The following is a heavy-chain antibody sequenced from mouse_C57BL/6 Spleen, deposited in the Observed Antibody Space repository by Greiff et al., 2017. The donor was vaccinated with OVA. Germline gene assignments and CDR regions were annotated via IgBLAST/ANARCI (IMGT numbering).Heavy chain of an antibody. J-gene: IGHJ2*01. CDR2: INPHNGGT. CDR1: GYTFTDYY. Sequence: VQLQQSGPELVKPGASVKISCKASGYTFTDYYMNWVKQSHGKSLEWIGDINPHNGGTSYNQKFKGKATLTVDKSSSTAYMELRSLTSEDSAVYYCARRRYGNFYYFDYWGQGTTLTVSS. D-gene: IGHD2-10*02. V-gene: IGHV1-26*01. CDR3: ARRRYGNFYYFDY.